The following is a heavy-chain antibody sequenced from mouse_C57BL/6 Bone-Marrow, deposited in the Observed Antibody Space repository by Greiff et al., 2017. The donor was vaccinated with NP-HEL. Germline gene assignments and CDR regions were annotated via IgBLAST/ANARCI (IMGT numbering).Heavy chain of an antibody. CDR1: GYTFTDYY. Sequence: EVQVVESGPELVKPGASVKISCKASGYTFTDYYMNWVKQSHGKSLEWIGDINPNNGGTSYNQKFKGKATLTVDKSSSTAYMELRSLTSEDSAVYYCARDYGRNFDYWGQGTTLTVSS. D-gene: IGHD1-1*01. CDR3: ARDYGRNFDY. J-gene: IGHJ2*01. CDR2: INPNNGGT. V-gene: IGHV1-26*01.